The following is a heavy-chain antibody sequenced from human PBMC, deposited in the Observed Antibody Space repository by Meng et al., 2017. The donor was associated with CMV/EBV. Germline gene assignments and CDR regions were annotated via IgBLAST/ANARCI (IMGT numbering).Heavy chain of an antibody. D-gene: IGHD2-15*01. CDR1: GGTFSSYA. J-gene: IGHJ1*01. CDR3: ARHPAEMVAASYFQH. Sequence: SGGTFSSYAFSWVRQAPGQGLEWMGGIIPIFGTANYAQKFQGRVTITTDESTSTAYMELSSLRSEDTAVYYCARHPAEMVAASYFQHWGQGTLVTVSS. CDR2: IIPIFGTA. V-gene: IGHV1-69*05.